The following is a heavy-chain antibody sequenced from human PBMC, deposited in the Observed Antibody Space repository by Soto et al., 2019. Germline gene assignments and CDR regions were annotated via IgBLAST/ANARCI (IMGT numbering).Heavy chain of an antibody. Sequence: EVHLLESGGGLVQPGGSLRLSCATSGFTFSNYAMTWVRQAPGKGLEWVSGISESGGSTHHADSVKGRFTISRDNSKNTLYLQMNSLRAEDTAVYYCALNPGYWGQGTLVTVSS. CDR1: GFTFSNYA. CDR2: ISESGGST. J-gene: IGHJ4*02. CDR3: ALNPGY. V-gene: IGHV3-23*01.